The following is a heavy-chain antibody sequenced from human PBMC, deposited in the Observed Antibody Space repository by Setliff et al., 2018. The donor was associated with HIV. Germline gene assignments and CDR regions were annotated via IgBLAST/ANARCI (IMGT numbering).Heavy chain of an antibody. D-gene: IGHD1-26*01. CDR3: ARGWEGGMDY. Sequence: ASVKVSCKASGYTFIDYFVHWIKKAPGKGLEWMGRVDPENGQTVYAEKLQGRVTMTEDTSTNTLYMELSSLRSEDTAVYYCARGWEGGMDYWGQGTLVTVSS. V-gene: IGHV1-69-2*01. CDR2: VDPENGQT. CDR1: GYTFIDYF. J-gene: IGHJ4*02.